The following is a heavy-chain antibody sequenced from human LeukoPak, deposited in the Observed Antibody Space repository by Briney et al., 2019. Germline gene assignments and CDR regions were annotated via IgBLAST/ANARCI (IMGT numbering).Heavy chain of an antibody. J-gene: IGHJ4*02. Sequence: SETLSLTCAVYGGSFSGYYWSWIRQPPGKGLEWIGEINHSGSTNYNPSLKSRVTMSVDTSKKQFSLRLSSVTAADAAVYYCARTPIYYFDNSGYYNWGQGTLVTVSS. CDR2: INHSGST. D-gene: IGHD3-22*01. CDR1: GGSFSGYY. V-gene: IGHV4-34*01. CDR3: ARTPIYYFDNSGYYN.